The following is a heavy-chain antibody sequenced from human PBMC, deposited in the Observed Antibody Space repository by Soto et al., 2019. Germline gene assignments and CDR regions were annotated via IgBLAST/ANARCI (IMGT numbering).Heavy chain of an antibody. CDR1: GFTFRSYV. J-gene: IGHJ4*02. V-gene: IGHV3-30*19. CDR3: ARWGTTGGLDV. Sequence: QVQLVESGGGVVQPGTSLRLSCVGSGFTFRSYVIHWVRQAPGKGLEWVALTSYDGSNKYYDDSVKGRFTISRDNSRNTVDLQMDSLGIEDTALYDCARWGTTGGLDVWGQGTLVSVSS. CDR2: TSYDGSNK. D-gene: IGHD3-16*01.